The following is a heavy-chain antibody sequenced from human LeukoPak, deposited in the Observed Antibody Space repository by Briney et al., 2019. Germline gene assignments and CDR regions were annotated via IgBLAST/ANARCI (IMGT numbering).Heavy chain of an antibody. CDR3: ATGDGDSRYYFDS. V-gene: IGHV3-74*01. Sequence: GGSLRLSCAASGFSLSTYWMHWVRQAPGKGLVWVSRISSDGSSTNYADSVKGRFTISRDSAKNTLYLQVNSLRAEDTAVYYCATGDGDSRYYFDSWGQGTLVTVSS. D-gene: IGHD4-17*01. CDR1: GFSLSTYW. CDR2: ISSDGSST. J-gene: IGHJ4*02.